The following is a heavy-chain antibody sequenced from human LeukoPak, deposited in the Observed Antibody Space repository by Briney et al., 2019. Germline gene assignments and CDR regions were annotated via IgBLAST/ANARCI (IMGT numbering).Heavy chain of an antibody. CDR2: IYTSGST. J-gene: IGHJ6*03. CDR3: AREKGSSRDYYYYYMDV. V-gene: IGHV4-4*07. Sequence: SETLSLTCTVSGGSISSYYWSWIRQPAGKGLEWIGRIYTSGSTNYNPSLKSRVTMSVDTSKNQFSLKPSSVTAADTAVYYCAREKGSSRDYYYYYMDVWGKGATVTVSS. CDR1: GGSISSYY.